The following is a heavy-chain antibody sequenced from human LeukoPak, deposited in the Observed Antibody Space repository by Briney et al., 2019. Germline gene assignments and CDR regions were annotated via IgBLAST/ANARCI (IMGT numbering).Heavy chain of an antibody. V-gene: IGHV3-23*01. J-gene: IGHJ6*03. CDR3: ANGNRCTSPNCLGYYYYYMDV. CDR2: FSGSGGTT. D-gene: IGHD2-8*01. CDR1: GFTFSSYA. Sequence: GGSLRLSCAASGFTFSSYAMNWVRQAPGRGLEWVSGFSGSGGTTYYADSVKGRFTISRDNSKNTLYLQMKSLRAEDTAVYYCANGNRCTSPNCLGYYYYYMDVWGKGTTVTVSS.